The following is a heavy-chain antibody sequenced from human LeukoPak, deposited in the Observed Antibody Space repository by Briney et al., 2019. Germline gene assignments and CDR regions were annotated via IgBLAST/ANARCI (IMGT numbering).Heavy chain of an antibody. CDR2: INNSGST. V-gene: IGHV4-34*01. CDR3: ARGVAAAWRGLDWFDP. CDR1: GGSFSGYY. D-gene: IGHD6-13*01. J-gene: IGHJ5*02. Sequence: ASETLSLTCAAYGGSFSGYYWSWIRQPPGKGLEWIGEINNSGSTNYNPSLKSRVTISVDTSKNQFSLKLSSVTAADTAVYYCARGVAAAWRGLDWFDPWGQGTLVTVCS.